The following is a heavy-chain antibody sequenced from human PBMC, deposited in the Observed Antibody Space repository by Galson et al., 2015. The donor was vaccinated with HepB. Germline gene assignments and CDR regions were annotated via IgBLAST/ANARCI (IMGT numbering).Heavy chain of an antibody. CDR3: ARPYAFSGSFHFDY. V-gene: IGHV5-51*01. Sequence: QSGAEMKNPGDSLKISCKGSGYTFTNYWIGWVRQMPGKGLEWMGILYPGGSEIRYSPSFQGQVTISADNSNSTAYLQWNSLKASDTAIYYCARPYAFSGSFHFDYWGQGTLVTVSS. CDR1: GYTFTNYW. J-gene: IGHJ4*02. CDR2: LYPGGSEI. D-gene: IGHD5-12*01.